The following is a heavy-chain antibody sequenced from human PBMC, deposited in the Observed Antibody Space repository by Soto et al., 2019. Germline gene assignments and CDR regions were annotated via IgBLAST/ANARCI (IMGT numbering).Heavy chain of an antibody. Sequence: QALSLTCAITGDSVSSNSAGCSLVRHSPSRGLEWLGRTYYRSKWYYEYAVSVRGRITINPDTSKNQYSLQLNSVTPEDTAVYFCARGEQYSGRIFDYWGQGTLVTVSS. J-gene: IGHJ4*01. CDR2: TYYRSKWYY. CDR1: GDSVSSNSAG. CDR3: ARGEQYSGRIFDY. V-gene: IGHV6-1*01. D-gene: IGHD1-26*01.